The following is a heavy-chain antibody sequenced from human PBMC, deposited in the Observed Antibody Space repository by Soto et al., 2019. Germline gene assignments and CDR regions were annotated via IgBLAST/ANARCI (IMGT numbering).Heavy chain of an antibody. CDR1: GFSVSRSA. J-gene: IGHJ4*02. D-gene: IGHD3-22*01. V-gene: IGHV3-30*04. CDR2: ISHDGRSE. CDR3: ARAGSGYYSSHYFDS. Sequence: GGSLRLSCAASGFSVSRSAMHWVRQAPGKGLEWVAVISHDGRSEYYADSVKGRFTISRDNSKNTLYLQMISLRAEDTAVYSCARAGSGYYSSHYFDSWGQGTLVTLSS.